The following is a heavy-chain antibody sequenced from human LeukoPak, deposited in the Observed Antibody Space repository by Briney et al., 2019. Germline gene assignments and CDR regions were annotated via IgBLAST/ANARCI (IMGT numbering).Heavy chain of an antibody. CDR1: GFTFSSYV. J-gene: IGHJ5*02. D-gene: IGHD3-22*01. Sequence: GGSLRLSCAASGFTFSSYVMGWVRQAPGRGLEWVSNICANGDNTCYADSVKGRFTISRDNSKNTLYLLMNSLRAEDTAVYYCAKPGTSSGYSWGQGTLVTVSS. CDR2: ICANGDNT. CDR3: AKPGTSSGYS. V-gene: IGHV3-23*01.